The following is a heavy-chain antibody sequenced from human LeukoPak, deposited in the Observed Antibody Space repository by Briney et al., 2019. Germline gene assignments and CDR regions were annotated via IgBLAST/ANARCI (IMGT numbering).Heavy chain of an antibody. Sequence: PSETLSPTCTVSGGSISSSSYYWGWIRQPPGKGLEWIGSIYYSGSTYYNPSLKSRVTISVDTSKNQFSLKLSSVTAADTAVYYCARLSHCSSTSCFDYWGQGTLVTVSS. J-gene: IGHJ4*02. CDR1: GGSISSSSYY. D-gene: IGHD2-2*01. V-gene: IGHV4-39*01. CDR3: ARLSHCSSTSCFDY. CDR2: IYYSGST.